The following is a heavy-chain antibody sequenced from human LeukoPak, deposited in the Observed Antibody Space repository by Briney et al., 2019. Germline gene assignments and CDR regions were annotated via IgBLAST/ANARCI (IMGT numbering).Heavy chain of an antibody. D-gene: IGHD3-22*01. CDR2: IYPGDSDI. J-gene: IGHJ3*02. CDR1: GYSFSTYW. V-gene: IGHV5-51*01. Sequence: GESLKISCQGSGYSFSTYWIGWVRQMPGKGLEWMGIIYPGDSDIRYSPSFQGQVTISADKSISTAYLQWSSLKASDTAMYYCARTYDSSGISAFDIWGQGTMVTVSS. CDR3: ARTYDSSGISAFDI.